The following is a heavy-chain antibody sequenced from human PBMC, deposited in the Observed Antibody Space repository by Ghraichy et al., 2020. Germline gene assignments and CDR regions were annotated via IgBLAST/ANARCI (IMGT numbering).Heavy chain of an antibody. CDR1: GFAFSTYE. V-gene: IGHV3-48*03. J-gene: IGHJ3*02. Sequence: LSLTCAASGFAFSTYEMNWVRQAPGKGLEWVSYISSSGSTIYYADSVKGRFTISRDNAKNSLYLQMNSLRAEDTAVYYCARLAWDAFDIWGQGTMVTVSS. CDR3: ARLAWDAFDI. CDR2: ISSSGSTI.